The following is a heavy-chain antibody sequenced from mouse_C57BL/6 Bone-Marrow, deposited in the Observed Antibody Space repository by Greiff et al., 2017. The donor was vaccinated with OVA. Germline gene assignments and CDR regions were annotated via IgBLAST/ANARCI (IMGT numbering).Heavy chain of an antibody. Sequence: EVQLQQSGTVLARPGASVKMSCKTSGYTFTSYWMHWVKQRPGQGLEWIGAIYPGNSDTSYNQKFKGKAKLTAVTSASTAYMELSSLTNEDSAVYYCTRLDYSNPYYYAMDYWGQGTSVTVSS. J-gene: IGHJ4*01. CDR1: GYTFTSYW. V-gene: IGHV1-5*01. CDR3: TRLDYSNPYYYAMDY. CDR2: IYPGNSDT. D-gene: IGHD2-5*01.